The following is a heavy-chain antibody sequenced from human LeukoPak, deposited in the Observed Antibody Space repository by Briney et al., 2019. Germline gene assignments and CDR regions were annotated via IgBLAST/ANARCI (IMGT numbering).Heavy chain of an antibody. J-gene: IGHJ4*02. Sequence: SVKVSCKASGFTFSRYAISWVRQAPGQGLEWMGGIVPIFATPNYAQKFQGRVTISTDESTTTAYMELSSLRTEDTALYYCARGPVAYYDSSAYYSPDRYWGQGTLVTVSS. CDR2: IVPIFATP. CDR1: GFTFSRYA. V-gene: IGHV1-69*05. D-gene: IGHD3-22*01. CDR3: ARGPVAYYDSSAYYSPDRY.